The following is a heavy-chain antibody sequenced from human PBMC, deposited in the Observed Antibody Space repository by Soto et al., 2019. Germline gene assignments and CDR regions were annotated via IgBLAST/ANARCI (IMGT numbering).Heavy chain of an antibody. CDR1: GFTFDDYA. J-gene: IGHJ4*02. CDR2: ISWNSGSI. CDR3: AKDDDFWSGLFDY. Sequence: EVQLVESGGGLVQPGRSLRLSCAASGFTFDDYAMHWVRHAPGKGLEWVSGISWNSGSIGYADSVKGRFTISRDNAKNSLYLQMNSLRAEDTALYYCAKDDDFWSGLFDYWGQGTLVTVSS. D-gene: IGHD3-3*01. V-gene: IGHV3-9*01.